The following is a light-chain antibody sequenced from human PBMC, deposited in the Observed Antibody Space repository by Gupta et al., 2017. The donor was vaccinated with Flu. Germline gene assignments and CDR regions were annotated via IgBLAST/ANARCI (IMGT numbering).Light chain of an antibody. V-gene: IGLV2-14*01. CDR2: DVT. CDR1: SGDVGGYNY. J-gene: IGLJ1*01. CDR3: SSFSTSSTLFV. Sequence: QSALTQPASVSGSPGQSLTISCPGTSGDVGGYNYVSWYQQHPGKAPKLMIYDVTNRPSGVSSRFSGSKSDNTASLTISGLQAEDEADYYCSSFSTSSTLFVFGTGTKVTVV.